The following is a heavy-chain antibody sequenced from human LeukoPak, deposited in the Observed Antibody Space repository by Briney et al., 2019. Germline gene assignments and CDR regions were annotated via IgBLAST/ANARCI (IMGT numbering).Heavy chain of an antibody. CDR2: IGGSGGRT. CDR3: AKGRAGIDY. V-gene: IGHV3-23*01. D-gene: IGHD6-19*01. J-gene: IGHJ4*02. CDR1: GFTFSNYA. Sequence: GGSLRLSCAASGFTFSNYAMNWVRHAPAKGLEWVSGIGGSGGRTYYADSVKGRFTISRDNSKNTLYVQMNSLRAEDTAVYYCAKGRAGIDYWGQGTLVIVSS.